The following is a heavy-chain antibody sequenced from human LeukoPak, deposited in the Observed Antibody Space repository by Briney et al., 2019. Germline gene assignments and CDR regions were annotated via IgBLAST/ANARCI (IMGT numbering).Heavy chain of an antibody. V-gene: IGHV4-34*01. CDR2: INHSGST. CDR3: ARVAHPSRNGYYLGY. CDR1: GGSFSDYY. D-gene: IGHD5-12*01. Sequence: KPSETLSLTCAVYGGSFSDYYWTWVRQSPGKGLEWIGEINHSGSTNSNPSLKSRVTISADTSKSQFSLKVTSVTAADTALYYCARVAHPSRNGYYLGYWDQGTLVTISS. J-gene: IGHJ4*02.